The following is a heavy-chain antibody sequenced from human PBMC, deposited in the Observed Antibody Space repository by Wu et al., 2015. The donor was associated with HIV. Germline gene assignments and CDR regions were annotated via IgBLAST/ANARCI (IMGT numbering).Heavy chain of an antibody. J-gene: IGHJ4*02. Sequence: QVQLVQSGTEVKKPGTSVKVSCKASDYTFTDYYIHWVRQAPGEGLEWMGWVNPHTGGTNYTQKFHNRVTLTRDTSISTAYIELNRLTSDDTAIYYCARDRGGYYFDYWGQGTLVTVTS. CDR1: DYTFTDYY. CDR2: VNPHTGGT. D-gene: IGHD3-10*01. CDR3: ARDRGGYYFDY. V-gene: IGHV1-2*02.